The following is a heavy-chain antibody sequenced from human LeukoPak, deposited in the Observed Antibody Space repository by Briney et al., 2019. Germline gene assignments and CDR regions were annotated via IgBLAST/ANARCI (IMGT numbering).Heavy chain of an antibody. D-gene: IGHD3-22*01. J-gene: IGHJ3*02. CDR2: INPNSGGT. V-gene: IGHV1-2*06. Sequence: ASVKVSCKASGYTFTGYYMHWVRQAPGQGLEWMGRINPNSGGTNYAQKLQGRVTMTRDTSISTAYMELSRLRSDDTAVYYCASLGGWDYYDSSGYYYSGAFDIWGQGTMVTVSS. CDR3: ASLGGWDYYDSSGYYYSGAFDI. CDR1: GYTFTGYY.